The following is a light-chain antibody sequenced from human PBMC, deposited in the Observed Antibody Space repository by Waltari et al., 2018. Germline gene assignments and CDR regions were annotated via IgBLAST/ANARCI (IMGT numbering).Light chain of an antibody. CDR1: QSVSNF. CDR2: EAS. Sequence: IVFTQSPATLSLSPGETATLSCRASQSVSNFLAWYQQKPGQAPRLLIYEASKRATGIPARFSGSGSGTDFTLTISSLEPEDFAVYYCQQRSNWPPLTFGGGTKVEIK. CDR3: QQRSNWPPLT. V-gene: IGKV3-11*01. J-gene: IGKJ4*01.